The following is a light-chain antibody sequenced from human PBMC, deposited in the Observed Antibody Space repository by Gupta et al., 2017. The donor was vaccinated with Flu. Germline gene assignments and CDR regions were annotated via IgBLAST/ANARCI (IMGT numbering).Light chain of an antibody. V-gene: IGKV1-39*01. CDR1: QSISSY. Sequence: DIQMTQSPSSLSASVGDRVTITCRASQSISSYLNWYQQKPGKAPKLLIYAASSLQSGVPSRFSGSGSGTDFTLTISILQPEDFATYYCQQSDSTPVGFGQGTKVEIK. CDR2: AAS. CDR3: QQSDSTPVG. J-gene: IGKJ1*01.